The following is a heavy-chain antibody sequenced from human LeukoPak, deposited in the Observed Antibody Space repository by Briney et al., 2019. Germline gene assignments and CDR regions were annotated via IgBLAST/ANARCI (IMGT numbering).Heavy chain of an antibody. D-gene: IGHD3-10*01. CDR1: GGSISSGGYY. CDR2: IYYSGST. J-gene: IGHJ4*02. Sequence: SETLSLTCTVSGGSISSGGYYWSWIRQHPGKVLEWIGYIYYSGSTYYNPSLKSRVTISVDTSKNQFSLNLSSVTAADTAVYYCARVRFYYGSGSHDFDYWGQGTLVTVSS. CDR3: ARVRFYYGSGSHDFDY. V-gene: IGHV4-31*03.